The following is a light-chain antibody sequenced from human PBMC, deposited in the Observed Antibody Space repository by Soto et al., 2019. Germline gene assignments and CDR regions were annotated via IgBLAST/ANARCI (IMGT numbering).Light chain of an antibody. CDR3: CSDAGSSSYV. CDR2: EVT. J-gene: IGLJ1*01. V-gene: IGLV2-23*02. CDR1: SSDVWSFNF. Sequence: QSVLTQPASVSGSLGQSITISCTRPSSDVWSFNFVSWYQQRPDKAPQVLIYEVTKRPPGVSNRSSGSKSGNTASLTISGLQADDEADYYCCSDAGSSSYVFGTGTKVTVL.